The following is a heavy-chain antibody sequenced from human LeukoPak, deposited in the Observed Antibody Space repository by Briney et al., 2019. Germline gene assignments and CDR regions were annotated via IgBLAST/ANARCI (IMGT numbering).Heavy chain of an antibody. CDR3: ARGYGAPGLLGI. Sequence: SETLSLTCTVSGGSISSYYWSWIRQPPGKGLEWIGYIYYSGSTNYNPSLKSRVTISVDTSKNQFSLKLSSVTAADTAVYYCARGYGAPGLLGIWGQGTMVTVSS. J-gene: IGHJ3*02. CDR1: GGSISSYY. V-gene: IGHV4-59*01. D-gene: IGHD4-17*01. CDR2: IYYSGST.